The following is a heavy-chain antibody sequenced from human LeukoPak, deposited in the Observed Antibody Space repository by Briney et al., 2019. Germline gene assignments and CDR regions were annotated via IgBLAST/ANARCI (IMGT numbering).Heavy chain of an antibody. D-gene: IGHD1-14*01. J-gene: IGHJ5*02. CDR3: ARVTSRLGWFDP. V-gene: IGHV1-18*01. Sequence: ASVKVSCKASGYTFTSYGISWVRQAPGQGLEWMGWISVYNGNTNYAQKLKGRVTMTTDTSTSTAYMELRSLRSDDTAVYYCARVTSRLGWFDPWGQGTLVTVSS. CDR1: GYTFTSYG. CDR2: ISVYNGNT.